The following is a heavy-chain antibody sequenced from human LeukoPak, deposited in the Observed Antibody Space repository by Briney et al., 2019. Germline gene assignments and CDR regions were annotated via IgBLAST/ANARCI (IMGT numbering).Heavy chain of an antibody. D-gene: IGHD1-26*01. CDR3: ARGWEPPSGAFDI. CDR2: TYYRCKWYN. J-gene: IGHJ3*02. V-gene: IGHV6-1*01. Sequence: SQTLSLTCAISGDSVSINSAALNWIRQSPSRGLEWLGRTYYRCKWYNDYAVSVKSRITINPDTSKNQFSLQLNSVTPEDTAVYYCARGWEPPSGAFDIWGQGTMVTVSS. CDR1: GDSVSINSAA.